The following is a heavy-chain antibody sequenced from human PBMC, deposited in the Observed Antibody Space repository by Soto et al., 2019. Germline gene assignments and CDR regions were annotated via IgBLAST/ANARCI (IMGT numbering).Heavy chain of an antibody. CDR3: ARAARGGSYFEDPPSWFDP. V-gene: IGHV4-31*03. CDR2: IYYSGST. CDR1: GGSISSGGYY. Sequence: PSETLSLTCTVSGGSISSGGYYWSWIRQHPGKGLEWIGYIYYSGSTYYNPPLKSRVTISVDTSKNQFSLKLSSVTAADTAVYYCARAARGGSYFEDPPSWFDPWGQGTLVTVSS. J-gene: IGHJ5*02. D-gene: IGHD1-26*01.